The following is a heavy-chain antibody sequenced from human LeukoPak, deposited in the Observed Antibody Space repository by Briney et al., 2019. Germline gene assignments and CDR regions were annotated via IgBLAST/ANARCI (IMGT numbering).Heavy chain of an antibody. CDR1: GYTFTSYG. J-gene: IGHJ4*02. CDR2: ISAYSGNT. CDR3: ARDGGYYYDSSCYPDY. D-gene: IGHD3-22*01. V-gene: IGHV1-18*01. Sequence: ASVKVSCKASGYTFTSYGISWVRQAPGQGLELMGWISAYSGNTNYAQKLQGRVTMTTDTSTSTAYMELRSLRSDDTAVYYCARDGGYYYDSSCYPDYWGQGTLVTVSS.